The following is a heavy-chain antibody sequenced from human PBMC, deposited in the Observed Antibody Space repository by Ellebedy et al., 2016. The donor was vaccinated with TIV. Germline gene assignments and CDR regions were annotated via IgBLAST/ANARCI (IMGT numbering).Heavy chain of an antibody. CDR3: ARRGAYGDYAVQVNSWFDR. CDR2: IYQDGSFR. V-gene: IGHV3-7*03. Sequence: GESLKISCAASGFSFRSYWMSWVRQAPGKGLEWVANIYQDGSFRFYAESVKGRFTISRDKAKSSLILQMNSLRAEDTAVYYCARRGAYGDYAVQVNSWFDRWGQGTLVAVSS. CDR1: GFSFRSYW. J-gene: IGHJ5*02. D-gene: IGHD4-17*01.